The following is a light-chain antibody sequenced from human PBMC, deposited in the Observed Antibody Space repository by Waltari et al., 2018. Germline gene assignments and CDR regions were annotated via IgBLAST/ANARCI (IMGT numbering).Light chain of an antibody. CDR1: QNIDNS. V-gene: IGKV3-15*01. Sequence: EILMTQSPATRSVSPGERATLSCRASQNIDNSLAWYQQKPGQAPRLLMFGASTRATGFPARFSGSGSGTEFTLTITSVQSEDFAVYYCQQSKDWPITFGQGTRLDSK. CDR2: GAS. J-gene: IGKJ5*01. CDR3: QQSKDWPIT.